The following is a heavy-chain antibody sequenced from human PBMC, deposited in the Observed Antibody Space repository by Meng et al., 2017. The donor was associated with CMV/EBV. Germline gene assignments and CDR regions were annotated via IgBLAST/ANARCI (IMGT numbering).Heavy chain of an antibody. CDR3: ARYPSRRMVPYYFDY. CDR1: GFTFSSYS. V-gene: IGHV3-21*01. D-gene: IGHD3-10*01. Sequence: GESLKISCAASGFTFSSYSMNWVRQAPGKGLEWASSISSSSSYIYYADSVKGRFTISRDNAKNSLYLQMNSLRAEDTAVYYCARYPSRRMVPYYFDYWGQGTLVTVSS. J-gene: IGHJ4*02. CDR2: ISSSSSYI.